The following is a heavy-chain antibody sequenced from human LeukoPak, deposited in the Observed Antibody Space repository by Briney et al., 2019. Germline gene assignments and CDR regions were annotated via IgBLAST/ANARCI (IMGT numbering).Heavy chain of an antibody. D-gene: IGHD6-13*01. CDR2: ISGSGGST. CDR3: ARDPSSWYYYYMDV. CDR1: GFTFSSYG. V-gene: IGHV3-23*01. J-gene: IGHJ6*03. Sequence: GGSLRLSCAASGFTFSSYGMSWVRQAPGKGLEWVSAISGSGGSTYYADSVKGRFTISRDNSKNTLYLQMNSLIAEDTAVYYCARDPSSWYYYYMDVWGKGTTVTVSS.